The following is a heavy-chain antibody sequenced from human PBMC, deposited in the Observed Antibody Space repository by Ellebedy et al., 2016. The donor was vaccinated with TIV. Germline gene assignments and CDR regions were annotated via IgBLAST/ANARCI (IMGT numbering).Heavy chain of an antibody. V-gene: IGHV3-33*08. J-gene: IGHJ6*02. D-gene: IGHD3-10*01. CDR1: GFTFSSYG. CDR3: ARDELLWFVGHLLNDGMDV. Sequence: GESLKISCAASGFTFSSYGMHWVRQAPGKGLEWVAVIWYDGSNKYYADSVKGRFTISRDNSKNTLYLQMNSLRAEDTAVYYCARDELLWFVGHLLNDGMDVWGQGTTVTVSS. CDR2: IWYDGSNK.